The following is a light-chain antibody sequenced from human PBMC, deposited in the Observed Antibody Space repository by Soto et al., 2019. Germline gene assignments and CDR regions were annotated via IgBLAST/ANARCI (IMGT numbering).Light chain of an antibody. V-gene: IGKV1-39*01. CDR3: QQSYSTPMYT. CDR1: QSISSY. CDR2: AAS. Sequence: QANPCPSPLSPPLAPRVPIPCLASQSISSYLNWYQQKPGKAPKLLIYAASSLQSGVPSRFSGSGSGTDFTLTISSLQPEDFATYYCQQSYSTPMYTFGQGTRLEIK. J-gene: IGKJ5*01.